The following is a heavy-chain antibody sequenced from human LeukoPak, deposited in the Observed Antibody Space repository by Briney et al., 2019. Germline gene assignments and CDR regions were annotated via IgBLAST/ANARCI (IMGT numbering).Heavy chain of an antibody. CDR1: GFTFSRYW. Sequence: PGGSLRLSCAASGFTFSRYWMSWVRQATGKGLVWVANIKQDGSEKYYVDSVKGRYTISRDNAKNSLSLQMNSLRAEDTAVYYCARGTIAAAGYYYFDYWGQGTQVTVSS. V-gene: IGHV3-7*04. CDR3: ARGTIAAAGYYYFDY. CDR2: IKQDGSEK. D-gene: IGHD6-13*01. J-gene: IGHJ4*02.